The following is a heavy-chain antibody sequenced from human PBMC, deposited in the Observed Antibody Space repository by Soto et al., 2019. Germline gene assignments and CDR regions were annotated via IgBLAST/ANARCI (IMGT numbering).Heavy chain of an antibody. Sequence: PSETLSLTCTVSGGSISSYYWSWIRQPPGKGLEWIGYIYYSGSTNYNPSLKSRVTISVDTSKNQFSLKLSSVTAADTAVYYCARTVGSGRGRRRYDAFDIWGQGTMVTVSS. V-gene: IGHV4-59*01. D-gene: IGHD3-10*01. CDR1: GGSISSYY. CDR3: ARTVGSGRGRRRYDAFDI. CDR2: IYYSGST. J-gene: IGHJ3*02.